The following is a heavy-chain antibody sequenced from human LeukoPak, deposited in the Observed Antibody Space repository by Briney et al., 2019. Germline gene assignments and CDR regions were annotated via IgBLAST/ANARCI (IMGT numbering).Heavy chain of an antibody. Sequence: LSLSRAASGFTFSNYAMSWLRPAAGRGVQWVSSILGSGSSTYYADSVQGPFTISRDNSKNTLYLQMNRLRAEDTAVYYCAKWGDDDILTGYYDSDYWGQGTLVTVSS. D-gene: IGHD3-9*01. J-gene: IGHJ4*02. V-gene: IGHV3-23*01. CDR2: ILGSGSST. CDR3: AKWGDDDILTGYYDSDY. CDR1: GFTFSNYA.